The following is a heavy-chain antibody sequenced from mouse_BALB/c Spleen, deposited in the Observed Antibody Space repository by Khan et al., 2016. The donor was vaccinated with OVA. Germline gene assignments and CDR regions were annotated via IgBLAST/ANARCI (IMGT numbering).Heavy chain of an antibody. CDR1: GFSLNTYG. D-gene: IGHD2-14*01. Sequence: VQLQESEPGLVQPSQSLSITCTVSGFSLNTYGIHWIRQSQGKGLEWLGVIRSGGSTDYNGAFISRLSITKDNSKSQVFFKMNSLQADDTAIYYCARNSYMYDFTYWGQGTLVTVSA. J-gene: IGHJ3*01. CDR3: ARNSYMYDFTY. CDR2: IRSGGST. V-gene: IGHV2-2*01.